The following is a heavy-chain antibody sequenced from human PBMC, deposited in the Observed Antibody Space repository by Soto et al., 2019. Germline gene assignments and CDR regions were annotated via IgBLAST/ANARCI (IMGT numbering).Heavy chain of an antibody. J-gene: IGHJ6*02. CDR1: GFTFSDYY. V-gene: IGHV3-11*01. CDR3: ARGAYDPQYYGMDV. D-gene: IGHD5-12*01. CDR2: ISTSGTTI. Sequence: QVQLVESGGGLVKPGGSLRLSCAASGFTFSDYYMTWIRQAPGKGLEWVSYISTSGTTIYYADSVKGRFIISRDNAKNSLYLQMNSLRAEDTAVYYCARGAYDPQYYGMDVWGQGTTVTVSS.